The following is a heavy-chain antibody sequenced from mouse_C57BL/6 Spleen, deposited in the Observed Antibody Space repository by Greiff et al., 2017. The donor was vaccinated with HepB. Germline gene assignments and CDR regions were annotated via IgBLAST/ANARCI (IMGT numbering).Heavy chain of an antibody. CDR2: IDPANGNT. V-gene: IGHV14-3*01. Sequence: EVQGVESVAELVRPGASVKLSCTASGFNIKNTYMHWVKQRPEQGLEWIGRIDPANGNTKYAPKFQGKATITADTSSNTAYLQLSSLTSEDTAIYYCARTDGYYWAWFAYWGQGTLVTVSA. CDR1: GFNIKNTY. D-gene: IGHD2-3*01. J-gene: IGHJ3*01. CDR3: ARTDGYYWAWFAY.